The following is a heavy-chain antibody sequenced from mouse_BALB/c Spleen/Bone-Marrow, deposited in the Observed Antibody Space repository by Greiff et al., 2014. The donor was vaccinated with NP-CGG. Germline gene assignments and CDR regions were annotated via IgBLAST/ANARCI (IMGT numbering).Heavy chain of an antibody. Sequence: VQRVESGPGLVAPSQSLSITCTVSGFSLTSYGVHWVRQPPGKGLEWLGVIWADGSTKYNSALMSRLIIRKDNSKSQVFLKMNSLQTDDTAMYYCARITTATGAMDYWGQGTSVTVSS. J-gene: IGHJ4*01. V-gene: IGHV2-9*02. CDR1: GFSLTSYG. D-gene: IGHD1-2*01. CDR2: IWADGST. CDR3: ARITTATGAMDY.